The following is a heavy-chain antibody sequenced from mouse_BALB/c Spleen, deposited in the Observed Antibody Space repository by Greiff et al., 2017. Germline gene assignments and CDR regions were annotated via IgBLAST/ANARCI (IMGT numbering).Heavy chain of an antibody. CDR2: IDPETGGT. J-gene: IGHJ4*01. Sequence: QVQLQQSGAELVRPGASVTLSCKASGYTFTDYEMHWVKQTPVHGLEWIGAIDPETGGTAYNQKFKGKATLTADKSSSTAYMELRSLTSEDSAVYYYTRSAPCDAMDYWGQGTSVTVSA. CDR3: TRSAPCDAMDY. V-gene: IGHV1-15*01. CDR1: GYTFTDYE.